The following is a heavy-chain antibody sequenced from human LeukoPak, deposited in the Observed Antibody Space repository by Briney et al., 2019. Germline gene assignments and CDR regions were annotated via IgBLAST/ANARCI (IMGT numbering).Heavy chain of an antibody. D-gene: IGHD3-22*01. CDR3: AGRYDSSGYYGR. V-gene: IGHV4-34*01. CDR1: GGSFSGYY. Sequence: ASETLSLTCAVYGGSFSGYYWSWIRQPPGKGLEWIGEINHSGSTNYNPSLKSRVTISVDTSKNQFSLKLSSVTAADTAVYYCAGRYDSSGYYGRWGQGTLVTVSS. CDR2: INHSGST. J-gene: IGHJ4*02.